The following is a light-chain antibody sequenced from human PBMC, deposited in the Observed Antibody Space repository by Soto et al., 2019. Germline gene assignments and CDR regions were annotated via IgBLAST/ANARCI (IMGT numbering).Light chain of an antibody. CDR1: QSVSSN. CDR2: GAS. CDR3: QQYNNWPQT. J-gene: IGKJ1*01. V-gene: IGKV3-15*01. Sequence: EIVMTQSPATLSVSPGERATLSCRASQSVSSNLAWYQQKPGQAPRLLIYGASTRATGSPARFSGSVSGTEFTLTISSLQSEDFAVYYCQQYNNWPQTFGQGTKVEIK.